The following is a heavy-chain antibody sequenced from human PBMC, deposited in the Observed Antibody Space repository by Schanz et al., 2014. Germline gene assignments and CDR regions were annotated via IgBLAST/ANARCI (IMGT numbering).Heavy chain of an antibody. CDR1: GASVSSDN. D-gene: IGHD3-10*01. V-gene: IGHV3-23*04. CDR3: AKDFTGSGIFFNS. CDR2: ISGSGDNT. J-gene: IGHJ5*01. Sequence: VQLEESGAGLVKPSGTLSLTCAVSGASVSSDNWWNWVRQPPGKGLEWVSAISGSGDNTFYADSVRGRFTISRDNSRNTLYLQMNSLRAEDTAVYYCAKDFTGSGIFFNSWGQGTLVSVSS.